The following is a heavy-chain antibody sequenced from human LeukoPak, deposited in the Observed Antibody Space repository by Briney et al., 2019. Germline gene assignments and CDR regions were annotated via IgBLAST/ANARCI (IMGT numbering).Heavy chain of an antibody. J-gene: IGHJ4*02. V-gene: IGHV3-30-3*02. D-gene: IGHD1-26*01. CDR3: AKSPSGRSRISRLDY. Sequence: GGSLRLSCAASGFTFSIYAIHWVRQAPGKGLEWVAGISYNGTNEYYPDSLKGRFTISRDNSKNTLYLQMNSLRAEDTAMYYCAKSPSGRSRISRLDYWGQGILVTVSS. CDR2: ISYNGTNE. CDR1: GFTFSIYA.